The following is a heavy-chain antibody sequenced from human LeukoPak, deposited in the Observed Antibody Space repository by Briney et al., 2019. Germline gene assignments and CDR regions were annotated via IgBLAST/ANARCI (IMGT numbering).Heavy chain of an antibody. D-gene: IGHD3-22*01. J-gene: IGHJ4*02. Sequence: KPSETLSLTCTVSGYSISSGYYWGWIRQPPGKGLEWIGSIYYSGSTYYNPSLKSRVTISLDTSKNQFSLKLSSVTAADTAVYYCAGEYYYDSSGYYGRRYFDYWGQGTLVTVSS. CDR2: IYYSGST. CDR3: AGEYYYDSSGYYGRRYFDY. CDR1: GYSISSGYY. V-gene: IGHV4-38-2*02.